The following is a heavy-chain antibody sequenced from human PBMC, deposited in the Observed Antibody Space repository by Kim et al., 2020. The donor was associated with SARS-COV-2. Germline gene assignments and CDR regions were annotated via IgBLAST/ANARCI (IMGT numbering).Heavy chain of an antibody. CDR1: GFNFNTYW. CDR3: ATTHPAECNDH. Sequence: GGSLRLSCAASGFNFNTYWMTWVRQAPGKGLEWVANVKQDGTEKYYADSVKGRFTISRDNAKNSLYLQMDYLRDDDTAVYFCATTHPAECNDHWGQGTQVTVSS. D-gene: IGHD3-3*01. J-gene: IGHJ4*02. CDR2: VKQDGTEK. V-gene: IGHV3-7*01.